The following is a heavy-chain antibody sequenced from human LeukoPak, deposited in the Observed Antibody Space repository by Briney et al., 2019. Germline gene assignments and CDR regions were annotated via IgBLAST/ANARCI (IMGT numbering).Heavy chain of an antibody. Sequence: PGGSLRLSCAASGFTFSNYWMHWVRHAPGKGLVWVSRINSVGSSTTYADSVKGRFTISRDNAETTLSLQVNSLRAEDTAVYYCVRGYSGSYRADYWGQGTLVTVSS. CDR3: VRGYSGSYRADY. J-gene: IGHJ4*02. CDR1: GFTFSNYW. D-gene: IGHD1-26*01. CDR2: INSVGSST. V-gene: IGHV3-74*01.